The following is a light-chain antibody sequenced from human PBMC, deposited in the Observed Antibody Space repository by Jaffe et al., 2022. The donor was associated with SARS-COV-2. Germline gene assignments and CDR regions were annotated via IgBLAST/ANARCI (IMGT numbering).Light chain of an antibody. CDR2: KAS. CDR1: QNVNSW. CDR3: QHYNGNSRT. J-gene: IGKJ1*01. Sequence: DIQMTQSPSTLSASVGDRVTITCRASQNVNSWLAWFQQKPGKAPKLLIYKASSLEGGVPSRFSGSGSGTEFTLTISSLQPDDFATYYCQHYNGNSRTFGQGTKVETK. V-gene: IGKV1-5*03.